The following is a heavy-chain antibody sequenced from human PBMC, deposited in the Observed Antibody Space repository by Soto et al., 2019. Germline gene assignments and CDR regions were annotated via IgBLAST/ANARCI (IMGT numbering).Heavy chain of an antibody. Sequence: GASVKVSCKASGYTFTSYGISWVRQAPGQGLEWMGWISAYNGNTNYAQKLQGRVTMTTDTSTSTAYMELRSLRSDDTAVYYCARVPSPWELPQFDYWGQGTLVTVSS. J-gene: IGHJ4*02. V-gene: IGHV1-18*01. CDR1: GYTFTSYG. CDR3: ARVPSPWELPQFDY. D-gene: IGHD1-26*01. CDR2: ISAYNGNT.